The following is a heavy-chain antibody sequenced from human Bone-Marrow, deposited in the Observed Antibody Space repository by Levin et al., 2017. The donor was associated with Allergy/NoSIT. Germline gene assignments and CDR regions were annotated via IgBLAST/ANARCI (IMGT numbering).Heavy chain of an antibody. Sequence: SETLSLTCTVSGGSISSHYWSWIRQPPGKELEWIGHIYFGGSVNYNPSLKSRVTISLGTSRRQFSLRLTSVTAADTAVYYCARALRETCRGVPCYSFDYWGQGALVTVSS. J-gene: IGHJ4*02. V-gene: IGHV4-59*11. CDR3: ARALRETCRGVPCYSFDY. CDR2: IYFGGSV. CDR1: GGSISSHY. D-gene: IGHD2-15*01.